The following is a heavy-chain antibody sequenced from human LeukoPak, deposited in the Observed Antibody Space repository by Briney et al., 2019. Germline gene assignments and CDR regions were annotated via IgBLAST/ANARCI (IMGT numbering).Heavy chain of an antibody. CDR1: GGSFSGYY. V-gene: IGHV4-34*01. Sequence: SETLSLTCAVYGGSFSGYYWSWIRQPPGKGLEWIGEINHSGSTNYNPSLKSRVTISVDTSKNQFSLKLSSVTAADTAVYYCAREGSGWSQVVWYFDLWGRGTLVTVSS. D-gene: IGHD6-19*01. CDR2: INHSGST. J-gene: IGHJ2*01. CDR3: AREGSGWSQVVWYFDL.